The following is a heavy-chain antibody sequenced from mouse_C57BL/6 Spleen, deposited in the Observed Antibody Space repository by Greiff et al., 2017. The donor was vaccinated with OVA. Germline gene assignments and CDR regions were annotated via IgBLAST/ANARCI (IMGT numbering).Heavy chain of an antibody. CDR3: ARPGFDYYGSSFAY. D-gene: IGHD1-1*01. CDR2: IDPSDSET. V-gene: IGHV1-52*01. J-gene: IGHJ3*01. CDR1: GYTFTSYW. Sequence: VQLQQPGAELVRPGSSVKLSCKASGYTFTSYWMHWVKQRPIQGLEWIGNIDPSDSETHYNQKFKDKATLTVDKSSSTAYMQLSSLTSEDSAVYYCARPGFDYYGSSFAYWGQGTLVTVSA.